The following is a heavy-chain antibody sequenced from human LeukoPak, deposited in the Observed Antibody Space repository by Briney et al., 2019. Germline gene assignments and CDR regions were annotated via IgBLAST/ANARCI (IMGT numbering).Heavy chain of an antibody. V-gene: IGHV1-69*13. J-gene: IGHJ4*02. CDR2: IIPIFGTA. CDR1: GGTFISYA. Sequence: SVKVSCKASGGTFISYAISWVRQAPGQGREWMGGIIPIFGTANYAQKFQGRVTITADESTSTAYMELSSLRSGDTAVYYCARDGGSDYDFWSGYYWWGQGTLVTVSS. CDR3: ARDGGSDYDFWSGYYW. D-gene: IGHD3-3*01.